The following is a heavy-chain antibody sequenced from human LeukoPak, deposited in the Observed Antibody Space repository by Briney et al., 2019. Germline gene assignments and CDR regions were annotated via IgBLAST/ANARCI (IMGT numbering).Heavy chain of an antibody. V-gene: IGHV4-34*01. CDR2: INHSGST. CDR3: ARALKGITMVRGVRGPFDY. CDR1: GGSFSGYY. D-gene: IGHD3-10*01. Sequence: PSETLSLTCAVYGGSFSGYYWSWIRQPPGKGLEWIGEINHSGSTNYNPSLKSRVTISVDTSKNQFSLKLSSVTAADTAVYYCARALKGITMVRGVRGPFDYWGQGTLVTVSS. J-gene: IGHJ4*02.